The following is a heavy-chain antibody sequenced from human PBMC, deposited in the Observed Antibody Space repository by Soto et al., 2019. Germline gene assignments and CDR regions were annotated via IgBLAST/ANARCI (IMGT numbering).Heavy chain of an antibody. V-gene: IGHV3-7*01. CDR3: ARDRIAWDHYYYMDV. CDR1: GFTFSSYW. D-gene: IGHD1-26*01. Sequence: HPGGSLRLSCAASGFTFSSYWMSWVRQAPGKGLEWVANIKQDGSEKYYVDSVKGRFTISRDNAKNSLYLQMNSLRAEDTAVYYCARDRIAWDHYYYMDVWGKGTTVTVSS. J-gene: IGHJ6*03. CDR2: IKQDGSEK.